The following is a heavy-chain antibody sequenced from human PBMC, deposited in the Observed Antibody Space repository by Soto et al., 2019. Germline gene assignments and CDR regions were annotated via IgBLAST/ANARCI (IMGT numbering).Heavy chain of an antibody. J-gene: IGHJ4*02. D-gene: IGHD3-22*01. CDR2: ISAYNGNT. Sequence: ASVKVSCKASGYTFTSYGISWVRQAPGQGLEWMGWISAYNGNTNYAQKLQGRVTMTTDTSTSTAYMELRSLRSDDTAVYYCARDGYTPYYYDSSGYYSDYWGQGTLVTVSS. V-gene: IGHV1-18*01. CDR3: ARDGYTPYYYDSSGYYSDY. CDR1: GYTFTSYG.